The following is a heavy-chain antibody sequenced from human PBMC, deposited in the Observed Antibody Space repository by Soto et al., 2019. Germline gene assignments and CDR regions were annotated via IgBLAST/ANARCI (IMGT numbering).Heavy chain of an antibody. CDR1: GDSISSNNNY. Sequence: SETLSLTCTVSGDSISSNNNYWSWIRQPPGEGLEWIGFISYSGTTSYSPSLKSRVAIPLDTSKNQFSLSLSSVTAADTAVYYCARGRGYSYGLDPWGQGTLVTVSS. CDR3: ARGRGYSYGLDP. J-gene: IGHJ5*02. CDR2: ISYSGTT. V-gene: IGHV4-30-4*01. D-gene: IGHD5-18*01.